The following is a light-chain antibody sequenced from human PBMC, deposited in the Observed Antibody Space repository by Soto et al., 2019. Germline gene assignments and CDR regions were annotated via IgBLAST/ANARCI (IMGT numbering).Light chain of an antibody. Sequence: EILMTQSPVPLSVSPGERATLSCRASQSVSSNLAWYQQKPGQAPSLLIYGAFTRATGIPARFSGTGSGTEFTLTISSLQSEDFALYYCQQYNDLPLTFGQGTKVEI. CDR2: GAF. CDR3: QQYNDLPLT. V-gene: IGKV3-15*01. CDR1: QSVSSN. J-gene: IGKJ1*01.